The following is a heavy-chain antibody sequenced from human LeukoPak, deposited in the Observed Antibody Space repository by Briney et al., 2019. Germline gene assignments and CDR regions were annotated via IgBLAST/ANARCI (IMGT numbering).Heavy chain of an antibody. CDR1: GFTFSNYP. V-gene: IGHV3-23*01. Sequence: GGSLRLSCAASGFTFSNYPMNWVRHPPGRGLEWVSSLSGSGGNTYYADSVRGRFTISRDNSKNMVYLQMNSLRVDDTAVYYCAKGGSAWSYLDYWGQGALVTVSS. CDR3: AKGGSAWSYLDY. J-gene: IGHJ4*02. D-gene: IGHD6-19*01. CDR2: LSGSGGNT.